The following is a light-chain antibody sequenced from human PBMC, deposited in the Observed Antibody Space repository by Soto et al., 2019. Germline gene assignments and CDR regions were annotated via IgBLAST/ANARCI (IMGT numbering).Light chain of an antibody. V-gene: IGLV2-8*01. CDR3: YSCAGSNNYGV. CDR1: SSDVGIYNY. CDR2: EVS. Sequence: QSVLTQPPSASGSPGQSVTISCTGTSSDVGIYNYVSWYQQHPGKAPKLMIYEVSKRPSGVPDRFYGSKSGNTASLTVSGLQAEDDADEYCYSCAGSNNYGVFGGGTKLTVL. J-gene: IGLJ2*01.